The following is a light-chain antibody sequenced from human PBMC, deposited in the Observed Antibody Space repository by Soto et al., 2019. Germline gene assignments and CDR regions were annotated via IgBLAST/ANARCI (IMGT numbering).Light chain of an antibody. Sequence: DIQMTQSPSSLSASVGDRVTITCRASQSISSYLNWYQQKPWKAPKLLIYAASSLQSGVPSRFSGSGSGTDFTLTISSLQPEDFATYYCQQGGFTFGPGTKVDIK. J-gene: IGKJ3*01. CDR2: AAS. CDR1: QSISSY. V-gene: IGKV1-39*01. CDR3: QQGGFT.